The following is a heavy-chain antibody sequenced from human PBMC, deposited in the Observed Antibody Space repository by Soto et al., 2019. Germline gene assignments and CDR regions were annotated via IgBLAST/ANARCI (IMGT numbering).Heavy chain of an antibody. J-gene: IGHJ4*02. D-gene: IGHD2-15*01. V-gene: IGHV3-30*04. CDR2: ISFAGNNK. Sequence: GGSLRLSCAVSGFTFSSYSMHWVRQDPDMGLEWVAFISFAGNNKYYADSVKGRFTISRDNSNNMVYLEMNSLRPDDTAVYYCARDRQKALVVVAATGGFDYWGQGTPVTVSS. CDR1: GFTFSSYS. CDR3: ARDRQKALVVVAATGGFDY.